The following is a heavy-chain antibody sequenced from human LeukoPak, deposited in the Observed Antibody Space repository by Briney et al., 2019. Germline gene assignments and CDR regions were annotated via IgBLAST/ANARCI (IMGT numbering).Heavy chain of an antibody. Sequence: KPSETLSLTRAVYGGSFSGYYWNWIRQPPGKGLEWIGEITHSGSTNYNPSLKSRVTISVDTSKNQFSLKLSSVTAADTAVYYCARRQYYYDSSGYYLAPHFDYWGQGTLVTVSS. CDR2: ITHSGST. V-gene: IGHV4-34*01. J-gene: IGHJ4*02. CDR3: ARRQYYYDSSGYYLAPHFDY. D-gene: IGHD3-22*01. CDR1: GGSFSGYY.